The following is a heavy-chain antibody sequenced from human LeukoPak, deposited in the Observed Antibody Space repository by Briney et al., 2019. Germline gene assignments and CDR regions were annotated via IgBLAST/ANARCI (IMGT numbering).Heavy chain of an antibody. V-gene: IGHV3-30*02. D-gene: IGHD1-26*01. CDR3: GRGYSGSPDY. CDR1: GFTFSSYG. Sequence: GGSLRLSCAASGFTFSSYGMHWVRQAPGKGLEWVAFIRYDGSNKYYADSVKGRFTISRDNAKNTLYLQMNSLRAEDTAVYYCGRGYSGSPDYWGQGTLVTVSS. CDR2: IRYDGSNK. J-gene: IGHJ4*02.